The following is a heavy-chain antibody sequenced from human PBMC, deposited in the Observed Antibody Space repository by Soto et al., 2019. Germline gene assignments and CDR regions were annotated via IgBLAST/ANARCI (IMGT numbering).Heavy chain of an antibody. V-gene: IGHV4-59*01. Sequence: PSETLSLTCTVSGGSISSYYWSWIRQPPGKGLEWIGYIYYSGSTNYNPSLKSRVTISVDTPKNQFSLKLSSVTAADTAVYYCARGPYDFWSGYYAPLQNYYYYGMDVWGQGTTVTVSS. CDR1: GGSISSYY. CDR2: IYYSGST. D-gene: IGHD3-3*01. J-gene: IGHJ6*02. CDR3: ARGPYDFWSGYYAPLQNYYYYGMDV.